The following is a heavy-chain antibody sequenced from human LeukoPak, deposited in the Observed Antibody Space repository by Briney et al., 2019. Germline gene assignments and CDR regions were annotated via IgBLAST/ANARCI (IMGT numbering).Heavy chain of an antibody. D-gene: IGHD6-13*01. J-gene: IGHJ6*03. CDR2: ITSSSSYI. CDR3: ARAGFSSTWYPYYYYYYMDV. V-gene: IGHV3-21*01. CDR1: GFTFSSYT. Sequence: KSGGSLRLSCAASGFTFSSYTMNWVRQAPGKGLEWVSSITSSSSYIYYTDSVKGRFTISRDNAKNSLYLQMNSLRAEDTAVYYCARAGFSSTWYPYYYYYYMDVWGKGTTVTISS.